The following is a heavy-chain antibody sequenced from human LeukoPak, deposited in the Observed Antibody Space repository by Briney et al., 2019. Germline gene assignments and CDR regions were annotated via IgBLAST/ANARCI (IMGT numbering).Heavy chain of an antibody. D-gene: IGHD4-17*01. CDR1: GYSFTSYW. Sequence: GESLKISCKGSGYSFTSYWIGWVRQMPGKGLEGMGIIYPGDSDTRCSPSFQGQVTISADKSISTAYLQWSSLKASDTAMYYCARQDWYGDYVSWFDPWGQGTLVTVSS. CDR2: IYPGDSDT. CDR3: ARQDWYGDYVSWFDP. V-gene: IGHV5-51*01. J-gene: IGHJ5*02.